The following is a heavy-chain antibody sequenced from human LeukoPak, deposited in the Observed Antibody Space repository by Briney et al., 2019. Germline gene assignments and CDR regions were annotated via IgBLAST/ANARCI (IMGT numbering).Heavy chain of an antibody. V-gene: IGHV4-39*01. CDR3: ATGRPRGRHLYFFDF. CDR2: IYYRGST. Sequence: SETLSLTCTVSGGSISSNVYYWGWIRQPPGKGLEWIGSIYYRGSTFYNPSLKSRVAMSVDTSKSQFSLRLSSVTAADTSVYYCATGRPRGRHLYFFDFWGQGTLVTVSS. J-gene: IGHJ4*02. CDR1: GGSISSNVYY. D-gene: IGHD1-26*01.